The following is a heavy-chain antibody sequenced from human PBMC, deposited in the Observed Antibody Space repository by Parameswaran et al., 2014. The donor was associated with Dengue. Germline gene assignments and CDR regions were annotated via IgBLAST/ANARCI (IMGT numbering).Heavy chain of an antibody. CDR1: GYTFTDYY. CDR3: ARGKWLELDY. Sequence: PGASVKVSCKASGYTFTDYYMHWVRQAPGQGLEWMGWIIPNSGDTNYAQKFQGRVTMTRDTSISTAYMELSSLRSDDTAVYYCARGKWLELDYWGQGALVTVSS. D-gene: IGHD6-19*01. V-gene: IGHV1-2*02. CDR2: IIPNSGDT. J-gene: IGHJ4*02.